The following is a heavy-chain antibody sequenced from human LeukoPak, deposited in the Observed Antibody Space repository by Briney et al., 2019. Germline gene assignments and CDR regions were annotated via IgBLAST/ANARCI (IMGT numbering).Heavy chain of an antibody. Sequence: PGGSLRLSCAASGFTCSSYWMNWVRQAPGKGLEWVANIKQDGSEKYYVDSVKGRFTISRDNAKNSLYLQMNSLRAEDTAVYYCARDGGYYFDYWGQGTLVTVSS. CDR2: IKQDGSEK. J-gene: IGHJ4*02. D-gene: IGHD3-16*01. CDR1: GFTCSSYW. V-gene: IGHV3-7*01. CDR3: ARDGGYYFDY.